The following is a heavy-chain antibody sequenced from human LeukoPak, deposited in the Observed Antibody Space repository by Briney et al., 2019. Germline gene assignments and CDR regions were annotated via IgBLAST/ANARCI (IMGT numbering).Heavy chain of an antibody. V-gene: IGHV3-23*01. Sequence: GGSLRLSCAASGFTFSSYAMSWVRQAPGKGLEWVSAISGSGGSTYYADSVKGRFTISRDNSKNTLYLQMNSLRAEDTAVYYCAKDEVLLWFGEYLGAFDIWGQGTMVTVSS. CDR2: ISGSGGST. CDR1: GFTFSSYA. D-gene: IGHD3-10*01. CDR3: AKDEVLLWFGEYLGAFDI. J-gene: IGHJ3*02.